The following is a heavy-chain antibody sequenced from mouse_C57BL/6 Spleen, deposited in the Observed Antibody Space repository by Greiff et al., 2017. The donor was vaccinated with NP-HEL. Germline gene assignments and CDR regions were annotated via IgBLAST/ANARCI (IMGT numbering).Heavy chain of an antibody. V-gene: IGHV5-17*01. D-gene: IGHD1-1*01. CDR2: ISSGSSTI. Sequence: EVQLQQSGGGLVKPGGSLKLSCAASGFTFSDYGMHWVRQAPEKGLEWVAYISSGSSTIYYADTVKGRFTISRDNAKNTLFLQMTSLRSEDTAMYYCARVNYGWYFDVWGTGTTVTVSS. CDR3: ARVNYGWYFDV. CDR1: GFTFSDYG. J-gene: IGHJ1*03.